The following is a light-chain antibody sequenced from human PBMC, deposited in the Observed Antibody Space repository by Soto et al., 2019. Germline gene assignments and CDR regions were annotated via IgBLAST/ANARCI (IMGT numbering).Light chain of an antibody. CDR2: DAS. Sequence: AIKLTQSASSMTASEGDRVTITRQARQGISSAFAWYPQKPGTAPKLLIYDASSLESGVPSRFSGSGSGTDFTLTICGLQPEDLATYYCQQFNSYPLTFGQGTRLEIK. V-gene: IGKV1-13*02. J-gene: IGKJ5*01. CDR3: QQFNSYPLT. CDR1: QGISSA.